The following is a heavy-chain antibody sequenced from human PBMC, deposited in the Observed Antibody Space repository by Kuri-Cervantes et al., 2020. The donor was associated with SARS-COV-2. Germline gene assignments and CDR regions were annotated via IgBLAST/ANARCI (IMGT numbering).Heavy chain of an antibody. CDR2: IKCDGSEK. D-gene: IGHD1-26*01. J-gene: IGHJ6*02. Sequence: GESLKISCAASGFTFSSSWMHWVCQAPEKGQEWVADIKCDGSEKYYVDSVKGRLTISRDNAKNSLYLQVNSLRAEDMTVYYCVRGGIVQWELSYYYCGMDVWGQGTTVTVSS. V-gene: IGHV3-52*01. CDR1: GFTFSSSW. CDR3: VRGGIVQWELSYYYCGMDV.